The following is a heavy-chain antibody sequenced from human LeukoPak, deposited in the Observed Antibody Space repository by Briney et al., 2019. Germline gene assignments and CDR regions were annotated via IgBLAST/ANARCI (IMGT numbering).Heavy chain of an antibody. CDR3: ARVECSGGSCYPIYYYYMDV. Sequence: PSETLSLTCTVSGGSISSYYWSWIRQPPGKGLEWIGYIYYSGSTNYNPSLKSRVTISVDTSKNQFSLKLTSVTAADTAVYYCARVECSGGSCYPIYYYYMDVWGKGTTVTVSS. J-gene: IGHJ6*03. CDR1: GGSISSYY. CDR2: IYYSGST. D-gene: IGHD2-15*01. V-gene: IGHV4-59*01.